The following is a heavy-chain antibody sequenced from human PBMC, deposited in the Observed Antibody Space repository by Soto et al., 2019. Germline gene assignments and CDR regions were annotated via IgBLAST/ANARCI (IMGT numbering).Heavy chain of an antibody. D-gene: IGHD2-15*01. V-gene: IGHV1-8*01. J-gene: IGHJ3*02. Sequence: ASVKVSCKASGYTFTSSDINWVRQATGQGLEWMGWMNPNSGNTGYAQKFQGRVTMTRNTSISTAYMELSSLRSEDTAVYYCARSFSWGDIVVVVAALDDAFDIWGQGTMVTVSS. CDR2: MNPNSGNT. CDR3: ARSFSWGDIVVVVAALDDAFDI. CDR1: GYTFTSSD.